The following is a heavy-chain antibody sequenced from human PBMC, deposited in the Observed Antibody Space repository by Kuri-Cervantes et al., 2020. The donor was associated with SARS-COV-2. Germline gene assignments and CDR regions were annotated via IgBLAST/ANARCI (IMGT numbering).Heavy chain of an antibody. V-gene: IGHV3-30-3*01. CDR2: ISSDGNTK. J-gene: IGHJ6*02. CDR1: GFTFSSYA. Sequence: GESLKISCAASGFTFSSYAMHWVRQAPGKGLDWVAVISSDGNTKYYADSVKGRFTISRDNSKNTLYLQMNSLRVEDTAVFYCARGTRPKTTHYYSMDVWGQGTTVTVSS. D-gene: IGHD1-1*01. CDR3: ARGTRPKTTHYYSMDV.